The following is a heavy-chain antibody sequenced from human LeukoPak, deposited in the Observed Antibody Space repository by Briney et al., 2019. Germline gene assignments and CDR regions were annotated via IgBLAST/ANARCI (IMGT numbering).Heavy chain of an antibody. CDR3: AKEGSYSPPPLDY. CDR1: GFTFSSYG. Sequence: GGSLRLSCAASGFTFSSYGMHWVRQAPGKGLEWVAFIRYDGSNKYYADSVKGRFTISRDNSKNTLYLQMNSLRAEDTAVYYWAKEGSYSPPPLDYWGQGTLVTVSS. V-gene: IGHV3-30*02. J-gene: IGHJ4*02. CDR2: IRYDGSNK. D-gene: IGHD1-26*01.